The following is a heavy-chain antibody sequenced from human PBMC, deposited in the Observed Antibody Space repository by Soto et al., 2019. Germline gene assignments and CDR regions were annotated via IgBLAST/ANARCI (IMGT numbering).Heavy chain of an antibody. D-gene: IGHD1-26*01. Sequence: GGSLRLSCAASGFPFSSYAMTWVRQAPGKGLEWVSVISGSGGSTYYADSVKGRFTISRDNSKNTLYLQMNSLRAEDTAVYYCAREVVVGATTRYYFDYWGQGSLVTVSS. CDR3: AREVVVGATTRYYFDY. CDR1: GFPFSSYA. V-gene: IGHV3-23*01. J-gene: IGHJ4*02. CDR2: ISGSGGST.